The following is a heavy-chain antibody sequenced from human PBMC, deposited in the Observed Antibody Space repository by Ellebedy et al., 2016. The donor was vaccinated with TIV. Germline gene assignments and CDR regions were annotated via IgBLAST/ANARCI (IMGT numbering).Heavy chain of an antibody. V-gene: IGHV3-21*06. CDR3: ARDFCSGGACYSGSL. CDR2: ISSGSSYI. D-gene: IGHD2-15*01. CDR1: GFSFSSYS. J-gene: IGHJ4*02. Sequence: GESLKISCAASGFSFSSYSMNWVRQAPGKGLEWVSSISSGSSYIYYADSVKGRFTISRDNAKNSLYLQMNSLRVEDTALYYCARDFCSGGACYSGSLWGQGTLVTVSS.